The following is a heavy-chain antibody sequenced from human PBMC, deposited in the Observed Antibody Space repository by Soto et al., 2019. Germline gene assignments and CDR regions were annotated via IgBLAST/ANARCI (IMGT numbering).Heavy chain of an antibody. CDR3: AADGPSAGYYGMDV. J-gene: IGHJ6*02. D-gene: IGHD6-25*01. V-gene: IGHV1-58*01. CDR1: GFTFTSSA. CDR2: IVVGSGNT. Sequence: ASVKVSCKASGFTFTSSAVQWVRQARGQRLEWIGWIVVGSGNTNYAQKFQERVTITRDMSTSTAYMELSSLRSEDTAVYYCAADGPSAGYYGMDVWGQGTTVTVSS.